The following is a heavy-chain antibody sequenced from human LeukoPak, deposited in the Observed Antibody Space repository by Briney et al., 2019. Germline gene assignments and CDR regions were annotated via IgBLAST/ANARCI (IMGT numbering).Heavy chain of an antibody. J-gene: IGHJ4*02. CDR1: GGSISSYY. CDR2: IYTSGST. V-gene: IGHV4-4*07. Sequence: SETLSLTCTVSGGSISSYYWSWIRQPAGEGLEWIGRIYTSGSTNYNPSLKSRVTMSVDTSKNQFSLKLSSVTAADTAVYYCARDNYDNSGYYFDYWGQGTLVTVSS. CDR3: ARDNYDNSGYYFDY. D-gene: IGHD3-22*01.